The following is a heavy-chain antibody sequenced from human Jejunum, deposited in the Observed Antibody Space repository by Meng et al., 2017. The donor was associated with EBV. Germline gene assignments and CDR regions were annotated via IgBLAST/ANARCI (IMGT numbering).Heavy chain of an antibody. J-gene: IGHJ4*02. D-gene: IGHD2/OR15-2a*01. V-gene: IGHV4-4*02. CDR3: ARDSQYLARGYFDY. CDR2: IDHSGST. CDR1: GGSINSKNW. Sequence: QVQLQESGPGLVQPSGTLSLTCTVPGGSINSKNWWHWVRQAPGKGLVWIGEIDHSGSTHYNPSLKSRVTISLGTSMNQFSLELTSPTAADTAVYYCARDSQYLARGYFDYWGQGALVTVSS.